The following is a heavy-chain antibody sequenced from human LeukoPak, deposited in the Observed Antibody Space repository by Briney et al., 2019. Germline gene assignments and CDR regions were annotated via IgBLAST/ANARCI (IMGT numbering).Heavy chain of an antibody. V-gene: IGHV3-53*01. CDR1: GFTVSSNY. CDR3: ARDAPNYYDSSGYYYQGRAFDI. CDR2: IYSGGST. J-gene: IGHJ4*02. D-gene: IGHD3-22*01. Sequence: GGSLRLSCAASGFTVSSNYMSWGRQAPGKGLEWVSVIYSGGSTYYADSVKGRFTISRDNSKNTPYLQMNSLRAEAPAVYYCARDAPNYYDSSGYYYQGRAFDIWGQGTLVTVSS.